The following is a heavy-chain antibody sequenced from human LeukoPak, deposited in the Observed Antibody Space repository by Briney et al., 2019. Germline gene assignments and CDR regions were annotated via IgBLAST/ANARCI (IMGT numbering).Heavy chain of an antibody. CDR3: ARDSEGFGESEPSFDY. V-gene: IGHV3-30*03. CDR1: GFTFSSYG. Sequence: GGSLRLSCAASGFTFSSYGMHWVRQAPGKGLEWVVVISYDGSNKYYADSVKGRFTISRDNSKNTLYLQMNSLRAEDTAVYYCARDSEGFGESEPSFDYWGQGTLVTVSS. D-gene: IGHD3-10*01. J-gene: IGHJ4*02. CDR2: ISYDGSNK.